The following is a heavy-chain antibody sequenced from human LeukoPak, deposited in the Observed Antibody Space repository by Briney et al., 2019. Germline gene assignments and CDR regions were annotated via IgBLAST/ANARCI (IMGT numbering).Heavy chain of an antibody. V-gene: IGHV4-59*01. CDR1: GGSISSYY. Sequence: SETLSLTCTVSGGSISSYYWSWIRQPPGKGLEWIGYIYYSGSTNYNPSLKSRVTISVDTSKNQFSLNLSSVTAADTAVYYCARDLYPNWFDPWGQGTLVTVSS. D-gene: IGHD2-15*01. J-gene: IGHJ5*02. CDR2: IYYSGST. CDR3: ARDLYPNWFDP.